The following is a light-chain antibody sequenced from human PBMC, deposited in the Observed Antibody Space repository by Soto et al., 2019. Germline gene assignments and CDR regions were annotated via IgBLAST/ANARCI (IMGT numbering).Light chain of an antibody. CDR1: SSDVGAYIF. Sequence: QSALTQPASGSGSPGQSITISCTGTSSDVGAYIFVSWYQQYPGKAPKLMIYDITNRPSGVSNRFSGSKAGNTASLTISGLQAEDEADYYCVSFTTSKSYVFGTGTKVTVL. CDR3: VSFTTSKSYV. J-gene: IGLJ1*01. CDR2: DIT. V-gene: IGLV2-14*01.